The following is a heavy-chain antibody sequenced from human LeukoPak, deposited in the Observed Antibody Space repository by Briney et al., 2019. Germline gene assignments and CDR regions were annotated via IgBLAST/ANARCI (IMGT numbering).Heavy chain of an antibody. CDR3: TRHLDGIAAYDY. J-gene: IGHJ4*02. V-gene: IGHV3-73*01. CDR1: GFTFSGCV. D-gene: IGHD6-13*01. CDR2: IGSTATNHAT. Sequence: GGSLRLSCAGSGFTFSGCVVHWVRQASGKGLEWVGLIGSTATNHATLYAASVDGRFTISRDDSKNTAFLQMNSLKTEDTAVYYCTRHLDGIAAYDYWGQGSLVTVSS.